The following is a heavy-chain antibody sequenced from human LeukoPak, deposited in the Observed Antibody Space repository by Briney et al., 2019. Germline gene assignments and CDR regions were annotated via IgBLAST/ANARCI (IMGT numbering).Heavy chain of an antibody. D-gene: IGHD3-22*01. V-gene: IGHV1-18*01. CDR2: ISTFNGNT. CDR1: GYLFTSYG. J-gene: IGHJ4*02. CDR3: ARKYSPTNYYYDSSGYYDY. Sequence: ASVKVSCKASGYLFTSYGINWVRQAPGQGLEWMGWISTFNGNTNYAQKFQGRVTITADESTSTAYMELSSLRSEDTAVYYCARKYSPTNYYYDSSGYYDYWGQGTLVTVSS.